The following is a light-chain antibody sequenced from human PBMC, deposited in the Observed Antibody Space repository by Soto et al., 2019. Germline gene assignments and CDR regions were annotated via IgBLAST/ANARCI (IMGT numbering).Light chain of an antibody. V-gene: IGKV2-30*01. J-gene: IGKJ1*01. CDR3: VQGTPWPWP. CDR2: QVS. CDR1: QGLVYSDGNTF. Sequence: DVVMTQSPLSLSVTLGQPASISCRSSQGLVYSDGNTFLNWFHQRPGQSPRRLIYQVSNRDSVVSDRFSGSGAGSDATLTISGVEAEDVGIYYCVQGTPWPWPFGQGTKVEIK.